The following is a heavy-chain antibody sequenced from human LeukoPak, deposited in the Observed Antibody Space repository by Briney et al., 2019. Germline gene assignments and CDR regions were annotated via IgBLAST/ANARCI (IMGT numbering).Heavy chain of an antibody. Sequence: SETLSLTCTVSGYSISSGYYWGWIRQPPGKGLEWIGSIYHSGSTYYNPSLKSRVTISLEMSKHQFSLNLTSVTAADTAVYYCASNTGTVFDYWGQGALVTVSS. CDR1: GYSISSGYY. D-gene: IGHD7-27*01. CDR2: IYHSGST. V-gene: IGHV4-38-2*02. J-gene: IGHJ4*02. CDR3: ASNTGTVFDY.